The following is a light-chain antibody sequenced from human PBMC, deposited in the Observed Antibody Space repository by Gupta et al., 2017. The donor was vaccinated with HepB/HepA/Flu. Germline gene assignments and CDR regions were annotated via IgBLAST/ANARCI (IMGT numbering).Light chain of an antibody. CDR2: GAS. CDR1: QSVSSSY. Sequence: EIVLTQSPGTLSLSPGERATLSCRASQSVSSSYLAWNQQKPGQAPRLLIYGASSRATGIPDRFSGNGSGTDFTLTISRLEPEDFAVYYCQQYGTSRAFGQGTKVEIK. J-gene: IGKJ1*01. V-gene: IGKV3-20*01. CDR3: QQYGTSRA.